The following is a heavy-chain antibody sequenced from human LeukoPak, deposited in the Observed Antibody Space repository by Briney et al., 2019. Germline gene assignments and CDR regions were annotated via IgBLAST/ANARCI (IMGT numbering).Heavy chain of an antibody. CDR3: ASGVGATPSLFDY. J-gene: IGHJ4*02. Sequence: SVKVSCKASGGTFSSSAISWVRQAPGQGLEWMGRIIPIFGIANYAQKFQGRVTITADKSTSTAYMELSSLRSEDTAVYYCASGVGATPSLFDYWGQGTLVTVSS. CDR1: GGTFSSSA. CDR2: IIPIFGIA. D-gene: IGHD1-26*01. V-gene: IGHV1-69*04.